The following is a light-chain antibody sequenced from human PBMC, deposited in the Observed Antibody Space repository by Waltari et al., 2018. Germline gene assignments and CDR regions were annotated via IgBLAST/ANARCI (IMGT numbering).Light chain of an antibody. CDR2: DGT. CDR1: VGSYIL. CDR3: CSYSVRNSLWM. Sequence: QSALTQPASVSGSPGQSITISCTDVGSYILVSWYPHHPGKAPRLIIFDGTNRPSGVSNRFSGSKSGSTASLTISGLQAEDEADYYCCSYSVRNSLWMFGGGTKVIVL. V-gene: IGLV2-23*01. J-gene: IGLJ3*02.